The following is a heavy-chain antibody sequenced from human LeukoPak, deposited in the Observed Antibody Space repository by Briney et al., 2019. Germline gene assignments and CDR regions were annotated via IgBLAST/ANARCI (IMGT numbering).Heavy chain of an antibody. V-gene: IGHV4-34*01. Sequence: SETLSLTCAVYGGSFSGYYWSWIRQPPGKGLEWIGEINHSGSTNYNPSLKSRVTISVDTSKNQFSLKLSYVTAADTAVYYCARGRVLGYWGQGTLVTVSS. CDR2: INHSGST. J-gene: IGHJ4*02. CDR1: GGSFSGYY. D-gene: IGHD3-16*01. CDR3: ARGRVLGY.